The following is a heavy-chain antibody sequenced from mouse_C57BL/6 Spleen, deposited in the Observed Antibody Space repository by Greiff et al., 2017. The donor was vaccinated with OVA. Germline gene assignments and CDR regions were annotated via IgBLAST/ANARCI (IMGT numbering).Heavy chain of an antibody. Sequence: QVQLQQPGAELVMPGASVKLSCKASGYTFTSYWMHWVKQRPGQGLEWIGEIDPSDSYTNYNQKFKGKSTLTVDKSSSTAYMQLSSLTSEDSAVYYCARSDSDQGFAYWGQGTLVTVSA. V-gene: IGHV1-69*01. CDR2: IDPSDSYT. J-gene: IGHJ3*01. CDR1: GYTFTSYW. CDR3: ARSDSDQGFAY.